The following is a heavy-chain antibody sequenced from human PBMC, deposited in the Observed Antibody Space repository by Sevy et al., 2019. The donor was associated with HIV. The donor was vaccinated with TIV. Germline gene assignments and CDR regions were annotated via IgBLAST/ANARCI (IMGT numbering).Heavy chain of an antibody. CDR2: ISGSGGST. J-gene: IGHJ4*02. CDR3: ATRSYCSGGSCSGPFDY. CDR1: GFTFSSYA. V-gene: IGHV3-23*01. D-gene: IGHD2-15*01. Sequence: GGSLRLSCAASGFTFSSYAMSWVRQAPGKGLEWVSAISGSGGSTYYADSVKGRFIISRDNSKNTLYLQMNSLRAEDTAVYYCATRSYCSGGSCSGPFDYWGQGTLVTVSS.